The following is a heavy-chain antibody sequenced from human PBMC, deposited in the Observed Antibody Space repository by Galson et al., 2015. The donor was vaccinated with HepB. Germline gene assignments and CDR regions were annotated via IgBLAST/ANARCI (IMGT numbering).Heavy chain of an antibody. Sequence: SLRLSCAASGFSFSTFSMNWVRQAPGKGLEWVSSISSSSYYIYHADSVKGRFTISRDNANNSLYLQMDSLKAEDTAVYYCARAIVVAGTNWFDPWGQGTLVTVSS. J-gene: IGHJ5*02. CDR1: GFSFSTFS. V-gene: IGHV3-21*01. D-gene: IGHD6-19*01. CDR3: ARAIVVAGTNWFDP. CDR2: ISSSSYYI.